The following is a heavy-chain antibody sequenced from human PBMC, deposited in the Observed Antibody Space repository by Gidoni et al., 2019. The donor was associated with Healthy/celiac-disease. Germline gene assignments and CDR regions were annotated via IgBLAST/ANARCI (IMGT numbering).Heavy chain of an antibody. Sequence: QVQLQQWGAGLLTPSETLSLTCAVYGGSFRGYYWSWIRQPPGKGLEWIGEINHSGSTNYNPSLKSRGTISVDTSKNQFSLKLSSVTAADTAVYYCARGSPIAGGFDPWGQGTLVTVSS. J-gene: IGHJ5*02. CDR3: ARGSPIAGGFDP. CDR1: GGSFRGYY. CDR2: INHSGST. D-gene: IGHD3-10*01. V-gene: IGHV4-34*01.